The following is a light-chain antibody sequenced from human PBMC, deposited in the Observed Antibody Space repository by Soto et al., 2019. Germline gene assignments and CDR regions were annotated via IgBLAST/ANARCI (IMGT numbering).Light chain of an antibody. CDR2: WAS. Sequence: DIVMTQSPDSLAVSLGERATINCKSSQSVLYSSNNKNYLAWYQQKPGQPPRLLLYWASTRQSGVPDRFIGSGSETDFTLTISSLQAGDEAIYHCQQYYNTPYTFGQGTNLEIK. CDR3: QQYYNTPYT. V-gene: IGKV4-1*01. CDR1: QSVLYSSNNKNY. J-gene: IGKJ2*01.